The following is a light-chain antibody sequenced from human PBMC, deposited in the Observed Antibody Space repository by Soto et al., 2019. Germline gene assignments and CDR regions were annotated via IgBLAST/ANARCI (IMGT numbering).Light chain of an antibody. CDR3: QQYGSSPRT. Sequence: IQMTQSPSSLSASVGDIVTITWRASQTITNYLNWYQQQSGKAPKLLIYATDTLQSGVPSRFSGSGSGTDFTLTISRLEPEDFAVYYCQQYGSSPRTFGQGTKVDIK. CDR2: ATD. J-gene: IGKJ1*01. CDR1: QTITNY. V-gene: IGKV1-39*01.